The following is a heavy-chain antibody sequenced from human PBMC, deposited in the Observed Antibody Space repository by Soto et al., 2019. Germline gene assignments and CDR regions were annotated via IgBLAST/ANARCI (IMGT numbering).Heavy chain of an antibody. D-gene: IGHD1-20*01. V-gene: IGHV1-2*02. Sequence: QVQLVQSGAEVKRPGASVKVSCKSSRYTFTDYYIHWVRLAPGQGLEWMGWINPNSGGTKFAQKLQGRLTMTRDTFTRTAYMELSRLTSDDTAVYYCARPLRGITHGMDVWGQGTTVTVSS. J-gene: IGHJ6*02. CDR2: INPNSGGT. CDR3: ARPLRGITHGMDV. CDR1: RYTFTDYY.